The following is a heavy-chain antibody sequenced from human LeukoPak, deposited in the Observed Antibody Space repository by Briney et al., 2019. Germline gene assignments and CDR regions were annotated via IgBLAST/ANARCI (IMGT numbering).Heavy chain of an antibody. D-gene: IGHD4-17*01. V-gene: IGHV1-69*13. Sequence: PMASVKVSCKASGGTFSGYAISWVRQAPGQGLEWMGGIIPIFGTANYAQKFQGRVTITADESTSTAYMELSSLRSEDTAVYYCARDTALGYGDYVSWFDPWGQGTLVTVSS. CDR1: GGTFSGYA. CDR2: IIPIFGTA. J-gene: IGHJ5*02. CDR3: ARDTALGYGDYVSWFDP.